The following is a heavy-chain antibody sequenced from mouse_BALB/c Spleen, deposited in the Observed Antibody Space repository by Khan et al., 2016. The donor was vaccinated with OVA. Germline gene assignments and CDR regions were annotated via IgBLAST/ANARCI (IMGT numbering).Heavy chain of an antibody. D-gene: IGHD2-1*01. J-gene: IGHJ1*01. V-gene: IGHV5-17*02. CDR2: ISSGSSTI. Sequence: EVELVESGGGLVQPGGSRKLSCAASGFTFSSFGIHWVRQAPKKGLEWVAYISSGSSTIYYVDTVKGRFTISRDTPKNTLFLQMTSLRSEDTAMYYCARSGGNFHWYFDVWGAGTSVTVSS. CDR3: ARSGGNFHWYFDV. CDR1: GFTFSSFG.